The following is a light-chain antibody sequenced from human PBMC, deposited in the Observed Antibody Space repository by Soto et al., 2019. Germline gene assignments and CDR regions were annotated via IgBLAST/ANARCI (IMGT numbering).Light chain of an antibody. V-gene: IGKV1-39*01. CDR3: QQSYSTWT. J-gene: IGKJ1*01. CDR2: AAS. Sequence: DIQMTHSPSSLFASVGDRFTITCRASQSIRSYLNWYQQKPGKAPKLLIYAASSLQSGVPSRFSGSGSGTDFTLTISSLQPEDFATYYCQQSYSTWTFGQGTKVEIK. CDR1: QSIRSY.